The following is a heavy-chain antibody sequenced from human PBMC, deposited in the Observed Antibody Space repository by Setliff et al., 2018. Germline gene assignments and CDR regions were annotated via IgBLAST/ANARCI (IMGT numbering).Heavy chain of an antibody. CDR2: INHRGST. CDR1: GGTLSDYY. D-gene: IGHD6-6*01. J-gene: IGHJ4*02. Sequence: LSLTCAAYGGTLSDYYWTWIRQPPGKGLEWVGEINHRGSTNYNPSLKSRVTISVDTSKDQFSLKVISMTAADTAVYYCARGRNIAARLLDSWGQGTLVTVS. CDR3: ARGRNIAARLLDS. V-gene: IGHV4-34*01.